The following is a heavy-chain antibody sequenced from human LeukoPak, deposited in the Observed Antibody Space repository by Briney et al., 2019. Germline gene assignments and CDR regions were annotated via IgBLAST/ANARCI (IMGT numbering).Heavy chain of an antibody. J-gene: IGHJ3*02. D-gene: IGHD1-14*01. V-gene: IGHV3-72*01. CDR2: TRNKANSYTT. Sequence: GGSLRLSCAASGFTFSDHYMDWVRQAPGKGLEWVGRTRNKANSYTTEYAASVKGRFTISRDASKNSLYLQMNSLKTEDTAVYYCARVQIGRVDIWVQGTMVTVSS. CDR1: GFTFSDHY. CDR3: ARVQIGRVDI.